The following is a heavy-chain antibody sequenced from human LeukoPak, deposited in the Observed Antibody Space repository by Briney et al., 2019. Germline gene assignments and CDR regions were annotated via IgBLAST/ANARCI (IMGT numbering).Heavy chain of an antibody. CDR2: IDWGDDK. Sequence: SGPALVKPTQTLTLTCTFSGFSLTTSGMCVTWIRQPPGKALEWLALIDWGDDKYYSTSLKTRLTISKDTSKNQVVLTMTNMDPVDTATYYCARTQPGQYYGSGYAFDIWGQGTMVTVSS. J-gene: IGHJ3*02. CDR3: ARTQPGQYYGSGYAFDI. V-gene: IGHV2-70*01. D-gene: IGHD3-10*01. CDR1: GFSLTTSGMC.